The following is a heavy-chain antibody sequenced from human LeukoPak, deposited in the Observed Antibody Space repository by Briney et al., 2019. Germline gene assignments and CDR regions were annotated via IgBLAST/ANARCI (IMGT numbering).Heavy chain of an antibody. J-gene: IGHJ4*02. CDR3: AGVYDSSGYLYYFDY. CDR1: GGSISSTSYY. D-gene: IGHD3-22*01. Sequence: PSETLSLTCTVSGGSISSTSYYWSWIRQPAGKGLEWIGRIHTSGSTNYNPSLKSRVTISVDTSKNQFSLKLSSVTAADTAVYYCAGVYDSSGYLYYFDYWGQGTLVTVSS. V-gene: IGHV4-61*02. CDR2: IHTSGST.